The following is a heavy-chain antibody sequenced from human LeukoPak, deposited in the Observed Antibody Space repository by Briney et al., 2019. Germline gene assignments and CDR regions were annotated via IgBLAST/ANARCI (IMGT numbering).Heavy chain of an antibody. D-gene: IGHD2-15*01. CDR2: ISAYNGNT. CDR3: ARASYCSGGSCYSDY. J-gene: IGHJ4*02. V-gene: IGHV1-18*01. CDR1: GYTFTSYS. Sequence: ASVTVSFKASGYTFTSYSISWVRQAPGQGLEWMGWISAYNGNTIYAQKVKGRVTMTTDTSTSTAYMELRSLKSDDTAVYYCARASYCSGGSCYSDYWGQGTLVTASS.